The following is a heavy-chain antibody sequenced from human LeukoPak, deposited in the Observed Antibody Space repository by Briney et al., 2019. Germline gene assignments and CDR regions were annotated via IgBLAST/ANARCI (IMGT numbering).Heavy chain of an antibody. Sequence: GGSLRLSCAASGFTFSSFGMNWVRQAPGKGLEWVSYISSSSSTIYYADSVKGRFTISRDNAKNSLYLQMNSLRAEDTAVYYCARAAEGRQLDIVKYYYYYMDVWGKGTTVTISS. V-gene: IGHV3-48*01. CDR3: ARAAEGRQLDIVKYYYYYMDV. CDR1: GFTFSSFG. J-gene: IGHJ6*03. D-gene: IGHD6-13*01. CDR2: ISSSSSTI.